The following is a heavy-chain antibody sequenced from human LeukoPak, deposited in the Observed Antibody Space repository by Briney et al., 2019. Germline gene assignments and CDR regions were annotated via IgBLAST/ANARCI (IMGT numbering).Heavy chain of an antibody. D-gene: IGHD3-22*01. CDR3: ARDINYYDSRSPYYFDY. Sequence: SETLSLTCAVYGGSFSGYYWSWIRQPPGKGLEWIGRIYTSGSTNYNPSLKSRVTMSVDTSKNQFSLKLSSVTAAGTAVYYCARDINYYDSRSPYYFDYWGQGTLVTVSS. J-gene: IGHJ4*02. CDR2: IYTSGST. CDR1: GGSFSGYY. V-gene: IGHV4-4*07.